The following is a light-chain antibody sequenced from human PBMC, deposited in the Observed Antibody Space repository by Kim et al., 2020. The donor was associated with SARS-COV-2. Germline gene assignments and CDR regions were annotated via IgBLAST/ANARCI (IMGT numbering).Light chain of an antibody. CDR2: DAS. CDR1: HSISAW. J-gene: IGKJ4*01. CDR3: QQYNNYPLT. Sequence: ASVGDRVTITCRASHSISAWLAWYQQRPGKAPRLLIYDASSMQSGVPLRFSGSGSGTEFTLTISSLQPDDFATYYCQQYNNYPLTFGGGTKVDIK. V-gene: IGKV1-5*01.